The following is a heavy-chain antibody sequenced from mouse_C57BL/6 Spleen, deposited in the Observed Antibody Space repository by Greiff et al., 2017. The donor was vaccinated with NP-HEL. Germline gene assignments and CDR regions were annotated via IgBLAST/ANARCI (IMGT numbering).Heavy chain of an antibody. CDR3: ARDGYYDPFAY. CDR2: ISYDGSN. J-gene: IGHJ3*01. Sequence: EVKVVESGPGLVKPSQSLSLTCSVTGYSITSGYYWNWIRPFPGNKLEWMGYISYDGSNNSNPSLKNRISITRDTSKNQIFLKLNSVTTEDTATDFCARDGYYDPFAYWGQGTLVTVSA. D-gene: IGHD2-3*01. V-gene: IGHV3-6*01. CDR1: GYSITSGYY.